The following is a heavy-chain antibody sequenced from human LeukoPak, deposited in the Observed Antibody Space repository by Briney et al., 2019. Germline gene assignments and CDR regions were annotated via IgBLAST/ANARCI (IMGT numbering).Heavy chain of an antibody. D-gene: IGHD2-2*03. CDR2: IWYDGSNK. Sequence: PGGSLRLSCAASGFTFSSYGMHWIRQAPGKGLEWVAVIWYDGSNKYYADSVKGRFTISRDNSKNTLYLQMNSLRAEDTAVYYCARGIPGYCSSTSCSSDMDVWGQGTTVTVSS. J-gene: IGHJ6*02. V-gene: IGHV3-33*01. CDR3: ARGIPGYCSSTSCSSDMDV. CDR1: GFTFSSYG.